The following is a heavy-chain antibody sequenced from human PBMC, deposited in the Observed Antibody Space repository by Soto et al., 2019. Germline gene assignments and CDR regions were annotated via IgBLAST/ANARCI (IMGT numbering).Heavy chain of an antibody. D-gene: IGHD6-6*01. J-gene: IGHJ3*02. CDR1: GFTFSNYG. Sequence: GGSLRLSCAASGFTFSNYGMSWVRQGPGKGLEWVSAISGGGDNTYYADSVKGRFTISRDNSKNTLYLQMSSLGAEDTAVYYCAKATLQLLIRDAFEIWGQGTMVTVSS. V-gene: IGHV3-23*01. CDR3: AKATLQLLIRDAFEI. CDR2: ISGGGDNT.